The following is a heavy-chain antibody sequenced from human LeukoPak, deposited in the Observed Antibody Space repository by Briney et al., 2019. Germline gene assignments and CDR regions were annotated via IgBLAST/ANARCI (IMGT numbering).Heavy chain of an antibody. V-gene: IGHV1-46*01. J-gene: IGHJ5*02. CDR3: ARDHQDTGYYGSGRYFFAEHLTPRANWFDP. CDR2: INPSGGST. D-gene: IGHD3-10*01. Sequence: ASVKVSCKASGYTFTSYYMHWVRQAPGQGLEWMGIINPSGGSTSYAQKFQGRVTMTRDTSTSTVYMELSSLRSEDTAVYYCARDHQDTGYYGSGRYFFAEHLTPRANWFDPWGQGTLVTVSS. CDR1: GYTFTSYY.